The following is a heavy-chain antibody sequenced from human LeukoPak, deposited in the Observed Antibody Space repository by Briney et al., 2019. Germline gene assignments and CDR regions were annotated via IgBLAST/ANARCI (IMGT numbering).Heavy chain of an antibody. D-gene: IGHD3-10*01. V-gene: IGHV1-2*02. CDR2: INPNSGGGT. CDR3: ARGELLDY. Sequence: GASVKVSCKASGYTFTAYYLHWVRQAPGQGLEWMRWINPNSGGGTNYAQNFQGRVTMTRDTSVGTAYMELSRLTSDDTAVYYCARGELLDYWGQGTLVTVSS. CDR1: GYTFTAYY. J-gene: IGHJ4*02.